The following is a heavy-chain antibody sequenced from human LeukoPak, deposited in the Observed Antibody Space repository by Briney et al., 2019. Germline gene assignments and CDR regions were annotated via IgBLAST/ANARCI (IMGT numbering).Heavy chain of an antibody. CDR3: ARAFAQQLVLGNWFDP. CDR2: ISYDGSNK. J-gene: IGHJ5*02. D-gene: IGHD6-13*01. V-gene: IGHV3-30-3*01. Sequence: GGSLRLSCAASGFTFSSYAMHWVRQAPGKGLEWVAVISYDGSNKYYADSVKGRFTISRDNSKNTLYLQMNSLRAEDTAVHYCARAFAQQLVLGNWFDPWGQGTLVTVSS. CDR1: GFTFSSYA.